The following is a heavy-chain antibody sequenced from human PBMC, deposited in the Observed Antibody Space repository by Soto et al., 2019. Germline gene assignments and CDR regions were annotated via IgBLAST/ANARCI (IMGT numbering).Heavy chain of an antibody. Sequence: QVQLVQSGPEVKKPGASVKISCKASGYAFTSYGFSWVRQAPGQGLEWMGWISAYNGHTHYAQNLQGRVTMTTDTTTTTAYMALRSLRADDTAGYYCAREQTTQREVRPPVYWGQGTLVTVSS. CDR2: ISAYNGHT. CDR1: GYAFTSYG. J-gene: IGHJ4*02. D-gene: IGHD1-7*01. CDR3: AREQTTQREVRPPVY. V-gene: IGHV1-18*04.